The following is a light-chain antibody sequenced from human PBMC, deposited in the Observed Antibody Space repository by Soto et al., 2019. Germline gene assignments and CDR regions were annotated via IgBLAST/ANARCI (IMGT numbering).Light chain of an antibody. CDR2: AAS. Sequence: DIQMTQSPSSLSASVGDRVTITCRASQGITTYLNWYQQKPGKAPNLLIYAASFVQGGVSSRFTGSGSETDFTLTISSLQPEDFATYYCQQSFTLPITFGQGTRLEIK. J-gene: IGKJ5*01. V-gene: IGKV1-39*01. CDR3: QQSFTLPIT. CDR1: QGITTY.